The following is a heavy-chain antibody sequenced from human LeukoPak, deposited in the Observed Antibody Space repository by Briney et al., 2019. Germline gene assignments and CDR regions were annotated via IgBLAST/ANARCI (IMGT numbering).Heavy chain of an antibody. D-gene: IGHD3-22*01. CDR2: ISDRGGST. CDR1: GFTFSSYG. J-gene: IGHJ4*02. Sequence: GGTLRLSCAASGFTFSSYGMSWVRQGPGKGLEWVSAISDRGGSTYYADSVKGRFTISRDSAKNSLYLQMNSLRAEDTAVYYCARGITMTSGDYWGQGTLVTVSS. V-gene: IGHV3-23*01. CDR3: ARGITMTSGDY.